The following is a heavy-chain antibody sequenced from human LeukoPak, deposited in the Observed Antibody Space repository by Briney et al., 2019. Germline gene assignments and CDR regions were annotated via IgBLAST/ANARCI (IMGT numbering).Heavy chain of an antibody. D-gene: IGHD6-13*01. CDR1: GGSISSGDYY. CDR3: ARVEKESSWSYYFDY. V-gene: IGHV4-30-4*01. J-gene: IGHJ4*02. Sequence: SQTLSLTCTVSGGSISSGDYYWSWIRQPPGKGLEWIGYIYYSGSTYYNPSLKSRVTISVDTSKNQFSLKLSSVTAADTAVYYCARVEKESSWSYYFDYWGQGTLVTVSS. CDR2: IYYSGST.